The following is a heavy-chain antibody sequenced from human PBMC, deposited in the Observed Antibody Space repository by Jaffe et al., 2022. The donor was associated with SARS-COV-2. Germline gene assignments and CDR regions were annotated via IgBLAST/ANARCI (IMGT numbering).Heavy chain of an antibody. CDR1: GDSVSINSAA. V-gene: IGHV6-1*01. D-gene: IGHD6-19*01. CDR2: TYYRSKWYN. J-gene: IGHJ6*02. CDR3: VREGHLVAGSSAPDYYYYGLDV. Sequence: QVQLQQSGPGLVKPSQTLSLTCAISGDSVSINSAAWNWIRQSPSRGLEWLGRTYYRSKWYNDYAASVETRMTINPDASKNQFSLQLKSVTPEDTAVYYCVREGHLVAGSSAPDYYYYGLDVWGQGTTVTVAS.